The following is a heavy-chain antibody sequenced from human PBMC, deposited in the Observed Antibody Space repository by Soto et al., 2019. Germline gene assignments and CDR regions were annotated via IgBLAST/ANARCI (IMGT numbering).Heavy chain of an antibody. CDR3: ATDKKWLGDYYYDMDV. V-gene: IGHV1-24*01. Sequence: QVQLVQSGAEVKEPGASVKVSCKVSGYTLIELSMHWVRQAPGKGLEWMASFDPESGEAIYAQKFQGRVTMTEDTSTDTAYMELSSLRSEDTAVYYCATDKKWLGDYYYDMDVWGQGTTVTVSS. CDR2: FDPESGEA. D-gene: IGHD6-19*01. J-gene: IGHJ6*02. CDR1: GYTLIELS.